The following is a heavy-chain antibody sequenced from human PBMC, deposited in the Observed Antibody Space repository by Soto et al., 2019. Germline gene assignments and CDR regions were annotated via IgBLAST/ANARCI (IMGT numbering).Heavy chain of an antibody. J-gene: IGHJ2*01. CDR3: ARLISLTTGLWWYFDL. CDR2: IYYSGST. Sequence: PSETLSLTCTFSGGSISSSSYYWGWIRQPPGKGLEWIGSIYYSGSTYYNPSLKSRVTISVDTSKNQFSLKLSSVTAADTAVYYCARLISLTTGLWWYFDLWGRGTLVTVSS. D-gene: IGHD4-17*01. CDR1: GGSISSSSYY. V-gene: IGHV4-39*01.